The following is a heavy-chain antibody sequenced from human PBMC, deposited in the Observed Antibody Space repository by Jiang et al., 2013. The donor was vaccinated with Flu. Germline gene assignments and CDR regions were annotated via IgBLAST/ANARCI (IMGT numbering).Heavy chain of an antibody. Sequence: VQLLESGGGVVQPGRSLRLSCAASGFTFSSYAMHWVRQAPGKGLEWVAVISYDGSNKYYADSVKGRFTISRDNSKNTLYLQMNSLRAEDTAVYYCARLATVTRLQDYWGQGRWSPSPQ. CDR3: ARLATVTRLQDY. J-gene: IGHJ4*02. D-gene: IGHD4-17*01. CDR2: ISYDGSNK. V-gene: IGHV3-30-3*01. CDR1: GFTFSSYA.